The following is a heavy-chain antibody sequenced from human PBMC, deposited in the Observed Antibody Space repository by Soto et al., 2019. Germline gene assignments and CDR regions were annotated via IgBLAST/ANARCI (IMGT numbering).Heavy chain of an antibody. CDR1: GFSLSTSRVS. V-gene: IGHV2-5*02. CDR3: AHRRKNSSGYYSFFDY. J-gene: IGHJ4*02. Sequence: QITLKESGPTLVKPTQTLTLTCTFSGFSLSTSRVSVGWIRQPPGKALEWLALIYWDDDKRYSPSLESRLTITKDTSKNQVVLTMTNMDPVDTATYYCAHRRKNSSGYYSFFDYWGQGTLVTVSS. CDR2: IYWDDDK. D-gene: IGHD3-22*01.